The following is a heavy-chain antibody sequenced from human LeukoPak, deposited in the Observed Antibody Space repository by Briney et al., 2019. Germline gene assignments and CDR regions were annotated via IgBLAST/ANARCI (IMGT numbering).Heavy chain of an antibody. CDR2: TYYRSQWYY. V-gene: IGHV6-1*01. D-gene: IGHD1-14*01. J-gene: IGHJ5*02. CDR1: GDSVSSNIAT. CDR3: ASRRRRVQRLHAFDP. Sequence: SQTLSLTCVISGDSVSSNIATWNWIRQSPSRGLEWLGRTYYRSQWYYDYAVSVRSRITINPDTSKNQFSLKLSSVTAADTAVYYCASRRRRVQRLHAFDPWGQGTLVTVSS.